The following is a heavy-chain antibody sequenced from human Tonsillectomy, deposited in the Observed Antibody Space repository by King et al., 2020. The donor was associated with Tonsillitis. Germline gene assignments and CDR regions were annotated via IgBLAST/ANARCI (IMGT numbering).Heavy chain of an antibody. V-gene: IGHV4-59*01. D-gene: IGHD4-23*01. CDR3: AREGHGGNPHLDY. Sequence: PLQESGPGLVKPSETLSLTCTVSGGSISRNYWNWIRQPPGKGLEWIGYMYYSGSTNYNPSLKSRVTISVDTSKNQFSLKLSSVTAADTAVYYCAREGHGGNPHLDYWGQGTLVTVSS. CDR2: MYYSGST. CDR1: GGSISRNY. J-gene: IGHJ4*02.